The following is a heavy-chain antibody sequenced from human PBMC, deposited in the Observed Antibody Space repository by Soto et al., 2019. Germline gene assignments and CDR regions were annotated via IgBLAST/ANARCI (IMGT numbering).Heavy chain of an antibody. CDR3: ARDYREYERHHRFDP. CDR2: ISPSGRST. V-gene: IGHV1-46*03. CDR1: GHNFNAYY. J-gene: IGHJ5*02. D-gene: IGHD3-3*01. Sequence: QVQLVQSGAEVRRPGASVKVSCTASGHNFNAYYIHWVRQAPGQGLEWMGVISPSGRSTSYAQQFQGRAPMTRDASAVTAFLELTGLTSEDAAVYYCARDYREYERHHRFDPWGQGTLVTVSS.